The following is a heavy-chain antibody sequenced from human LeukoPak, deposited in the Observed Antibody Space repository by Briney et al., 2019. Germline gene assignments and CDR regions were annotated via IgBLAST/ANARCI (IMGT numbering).Heavy chain of an antibody. J-gene: IGHJ5*02. Sequence: ASVKVSCMASGYSFTNYGITWVRQAPGLGLEWMGWINAFNGDRDHAQKFQGRVTMTTDTSTSTAYMELRSLRSDDTAVYYCARDSSGTWSDPWGQGTLVTVSS. V-gene: IGHV1-18*01. CDR3: ARDSSGTWSDP. CDR1: GYSFTNYG. CDR2: INAFNGDR. D-gene: IGHD3-10*01.